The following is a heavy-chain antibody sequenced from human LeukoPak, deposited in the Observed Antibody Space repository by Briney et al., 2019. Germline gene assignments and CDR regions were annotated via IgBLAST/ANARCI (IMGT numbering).Heavy chain of an antibody. CDR3: ARGRYYYYGMDV. J-gene: IGHJ6*02. CDR1: GFTFSSYG. V-gene: IGHV3-33*01. Sequence: GGSLRLSCAASGFTFSSYGMHWVRQAPGKGLEWVAVIWYDGCNKYYADSVKGRFTISRDSSKNTLYLQMNSLRAEDTAVYYCARGRYYYYGMDVWGQGTTVTVSS. CDR2: IWYDGCNK.